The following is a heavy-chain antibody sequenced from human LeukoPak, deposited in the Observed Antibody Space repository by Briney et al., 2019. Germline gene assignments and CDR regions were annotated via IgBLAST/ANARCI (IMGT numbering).Heavy chain of an antibody. V-gene: IGHV4-59*01. D-gene: IGHD4-17*01. CDR2: IYYSGST. CDR1: GGSISSYY. CDR3: ARWAGDYLTYNWFDP. J-gene: IGHJ5*02. Sequence: PSETLSLTCTVSGGSISSYYWSWIRQPPGKGLEWIGYIYYSGSTNYNPSLKSRVTISVDTSKNQFSLKLSSVTAADTAVYYCARWAGDYLTYNWFDPWGQGTLVTVSS.